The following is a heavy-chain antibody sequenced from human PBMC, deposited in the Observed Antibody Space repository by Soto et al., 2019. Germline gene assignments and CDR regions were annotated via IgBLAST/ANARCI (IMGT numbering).Heavy chain of an antibody. D-gene: IGHD3-16*01. V-gene: IGHV5-51*01. CDR3: ERWAYVDAKVDP. J-gene: IGHJ5*02. CDR1: GTHFAPYL. CDR2: IYGGDSDT. Sequence: VESLTSCYNVSGTHFAPYLLVWVLQMPGRGREWIGIIYGGDSDTRYNPSCQGQVTMSADKSLSTAYLQWSSLKASDTAIYVCERWAYVDAKVDPWGQGTLVTVSS.